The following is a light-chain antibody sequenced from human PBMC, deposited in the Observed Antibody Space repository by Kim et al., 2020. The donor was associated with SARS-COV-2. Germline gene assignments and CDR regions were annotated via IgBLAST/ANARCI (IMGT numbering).Light chain of an antibody. Sequence: EIVLTQSPATLSLSPGERATLSCRASQSVSSYLAWYQQKPGQAPRLLIYDASNRATGIPARFSGSGSGTDSTLTISSLEPEDFAVYYCQQRSNWPPEAFGQGTRLEIK. CDR1: QSVSSY. CDR2: DAS. V-gene: IGKV3-11*01. CDR3: QQRSNWPPEA. J-gene: IGKJ5*01.